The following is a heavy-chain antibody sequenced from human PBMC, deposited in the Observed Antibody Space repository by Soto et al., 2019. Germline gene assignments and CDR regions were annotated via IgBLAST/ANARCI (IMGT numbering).Heavy chain of an antibody. D-gene: IGHD4-4*01. J-gene: IGHJ4*02. CDR2: IYYSGST. CDR1: GGSISSSSYY. V-gene: IGHV4-39*01. CDR3: ARHTPYSTRYYFDY. Sequence: SETLSLTCTVSGGSISSSSYYWGWIRQPPGKGLEWIGSIYYSGSTYYNPSLKSRVTISVDTSKNQFSLKLSSVTAADTAVYYCARHTPYSTRYYFDYWGQGTLVTVSS.